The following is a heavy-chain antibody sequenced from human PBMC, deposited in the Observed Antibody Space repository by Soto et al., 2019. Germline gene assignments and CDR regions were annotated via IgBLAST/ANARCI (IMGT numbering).Heavy chain of an antibody. D-gene: IGHD3-9*01. V-gene: IGHV1-58*02. Sequence: ASVKVSCKASGFTFTSSAMQWVRQARGQRLEWIEWIVVGSGNTNYAQKFQERVTITRDMSTSTAYMELSSLRSEDTAVYYCAAGRSLRYFVESSWGSARVLPYYMDVCGKGTTVTVSS. CDR2: IVVGSGNT. CDR1: GFTFTSSA. CDR3: AAGRSLRYFVESSWGSARVLPYYMDV. J-gene: IGHJ6*03.